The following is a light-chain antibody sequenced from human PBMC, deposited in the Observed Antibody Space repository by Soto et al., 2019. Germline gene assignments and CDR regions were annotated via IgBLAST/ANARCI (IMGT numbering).Light chain of an antibody. CDR1: QRISSN. J-gene: IGKJ1*01. CDR2: GAS. Sequence: EVVMTQSPATLSVSPGERATLSCRASQRISSNLAWYQQRPGQAPRLLIYGASTRAPGIPARFSGSGSETEFTLTISSLQSEDFAVYYCQHYSNWPPWTFGQGTKVEIK. CDR3: QHYSNWPPWT. V-gene: IGKV3-15*01.